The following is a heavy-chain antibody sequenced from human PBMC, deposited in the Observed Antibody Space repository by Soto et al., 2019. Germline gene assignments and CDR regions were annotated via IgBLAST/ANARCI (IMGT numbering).Heavy chain of an antibody. D-gene: IGHD1-26*01. J-gene: IGHJ3*02. V-gene: IGHV3-66*01. CDR1: GITVSSNY. CDR2: IYSGGST. CDR3: AREVYRREGDAFDI. Sequence: GCSQSLSCAACGITVSSNYMSLVRQAPGKGLEWVSVIYSGGSTCYADSVKGRFTISRDNSKNTLYLQMNSLRAEDTVVYYRAREVYRREGDAFDIWGQGTMVTV.